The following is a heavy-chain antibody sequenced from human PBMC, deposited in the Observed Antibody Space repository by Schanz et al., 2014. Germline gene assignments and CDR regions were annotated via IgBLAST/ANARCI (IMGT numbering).Heavy chain of an antibody. CDR3: ARDMTAMGESGFYYYGMDV. D-gene: IGHD2-21*02. CDR1: GLNFDYYG. CDR2: IWFDGTNK. Sequence: QVQLVESGGGVVQPGRSLRLSCATSGLNFDYYGMHWVRQAPGKGLEWLAVIWFDGTNKYNADSVKGRFTISRDTSKNTLYLQMNSLRAEDTAVYYCARDMTAMGESGFYYYGMDVWGQGTTATVSS. J-gene: IGHJ6*02. V-gene: IGHV3-33*01.